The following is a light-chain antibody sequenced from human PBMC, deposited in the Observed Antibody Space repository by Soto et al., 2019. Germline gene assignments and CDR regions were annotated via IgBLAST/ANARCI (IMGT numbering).Light chain of an antibody. CDR2: TAS. CDR3: QQTYSPPYT. CDR1: QSIDSY. J-gene: IGKJ2*01. Sequence: DIQMTQSPSSLSASVGDRLTITCRASQSIDSYLNWYQQRPGKAPKFLIFTASFLISVVPSRFTGSGPGTDFTLTXXXXXXEDFATYFCQQTYSPPYTFGQG. V-gene: IGKV1-39*01.